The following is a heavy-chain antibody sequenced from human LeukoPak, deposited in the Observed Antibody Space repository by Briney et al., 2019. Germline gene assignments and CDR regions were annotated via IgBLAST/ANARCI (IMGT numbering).Heavy chain of an antibody. D-gene: IGHD3-9*01. CDR1: GFTFSNAW. J-gene: IGHJ4*02. CDR2: IKSKTDGGTT. CDR3: TTEPTYYDILTGYSNFDY. Sequence: GGSLTLSCAASGFTFSNAWMSWVRPAPGKGLEWVGRIKSKTDGGTTDYAAPVKGRFTISRDDSKNTLYLQMNSLKTEDTAVYYCTTEPTYYDILTGYSNFDYWGQGTLVTVSS. V-gene: IGHV3-15*01.